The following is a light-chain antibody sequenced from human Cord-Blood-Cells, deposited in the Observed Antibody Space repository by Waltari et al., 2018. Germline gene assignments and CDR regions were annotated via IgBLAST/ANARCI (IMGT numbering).Light chain of an antibody. CDR2: GKN. V-gene: IGLV3-19*01. Sequence: SSELPQDPAVSVALGQTVRITCQGDSLRSYYASWYQQKPGQAPVLVIYGKNNRPSGIPYRFSGSSSGNTASLTITGAQAEDEADYYCNSRDSSGNHVVFGGGTKLTVL. J-gene: IGLJ2*01. CDR1: SLRSYY. CDR3: NSRDSSGNHVV.